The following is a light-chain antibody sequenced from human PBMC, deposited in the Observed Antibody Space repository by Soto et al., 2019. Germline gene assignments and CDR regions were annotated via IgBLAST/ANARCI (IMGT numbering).Light chain of an antibody. J-gene: IGLJ1*01. Sequence: SYELTQPPSVSVAPGQTARITCGGNNIGSKSVHWYQQKPGQAPVLVVYDDSDRPSGIPERFSGSKSGTSASLAINGLQSGDEADYYCGAWDESLNGYVFGTGTKVTVL. CDR1: NIGSKS. V-gene: IGLV3-21*02. CDR3: GAWDESLNGYV. CDR2: DDS.